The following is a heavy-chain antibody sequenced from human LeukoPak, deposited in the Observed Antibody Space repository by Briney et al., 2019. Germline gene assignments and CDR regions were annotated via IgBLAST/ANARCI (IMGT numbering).Heavy chain of an antibody. CDR2: IYYSGRT. CDR3: ARGLAAAADY. D-gene: IGHD6-13*01. V-gene: IGHV4-59*01. Sequence: SGTLSLTCTVSGGSISSYYWSWIRQPPGKGLEWIGYIYYSGRTNYNPSLQSRVTISVDTSKTQFSLMLSSVTAADTAVYYCARGLAAAADYWGQGTLVTVSS. CDR1: GGSISSYY. J-gene: IGHJ4*02.